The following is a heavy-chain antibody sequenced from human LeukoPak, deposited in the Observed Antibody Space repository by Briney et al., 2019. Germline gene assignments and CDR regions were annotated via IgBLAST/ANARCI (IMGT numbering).Heavy chain of an antibody. V-gene: IGHV1-69*13. D-gene: IGHD2-15*01. CDR2: IIPIFGTA. J-gene: IGHJ6*02. CDR3: AREAVVAATPRTPYYYGMDV. Sequence: GASVKVSCKASGGTFISYAISWVRQAPGQGLEWMGGIIPIFGTANYAQKFQGRVTITADESTSTAYMELSSLRSEDTAVYYCAREAVVAATPRTPYYYGMDVWGQGTTVTVSS. CDR1: GGTFISYA.